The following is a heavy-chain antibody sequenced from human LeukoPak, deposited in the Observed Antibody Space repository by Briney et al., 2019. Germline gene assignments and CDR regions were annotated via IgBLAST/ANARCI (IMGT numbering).Heavy chain of an antibody. J-gene: IGHJ4*02. CDR2: IYSGGST. Sequence: PGGSLRLSCAASGFTVSSNYMDWVRQAPGKGLEWVSVIYSGGSTYYADSVKGRFTISRDNSKNTLYLQMNSLRAEDTAVYYCAGANRYAWLDYWGQGTLVTVSS. CDR3: AGANRYAWLDY. D-gene: IGHD3-16*01. V-gene: IGHV3-66*01. CDR1: GFTVSSNY.